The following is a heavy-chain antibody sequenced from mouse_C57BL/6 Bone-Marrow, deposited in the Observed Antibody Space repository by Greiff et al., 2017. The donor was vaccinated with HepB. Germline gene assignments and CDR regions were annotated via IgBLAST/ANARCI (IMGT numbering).Heavy chain of an antibody. V-gene: IGHV1-54*01. Sequence: QVQLKESGAELVRPGTSVKVSCKASGYAFTNYLIEWVKQRPGQGLEWIGVINPASGGTNYNEKFKGKATLTADKSSSTAYMQLSSLTSEDSAVYFCARHDGSSYWYFDVWGTGTTVTVSS. CDR1: GYAFTNYL. CDR3: ARHDGSSYWYFDV. D-gene: IGHD1-1*01. CDR2: INPASGGT. J-gene: IGHJ1*03.